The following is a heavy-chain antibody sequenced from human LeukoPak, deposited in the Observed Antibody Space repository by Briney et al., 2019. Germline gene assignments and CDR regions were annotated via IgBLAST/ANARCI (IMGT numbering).Heavy chain of an antibody. J-gene: IGHJ4*02. D-gene: IGHD4-23*01. V-gene: IGHV3-15*01. CDR3: TTDLLRWAITFGS. CDR2: IKSKTDGGTT. CDR1: GFTFSNTW. Sequence: PGGSLRLSCAASGFTFSNTWMSWVRQAPGKGLEWVGRIKSKTDGGTTDYAAPVKGRFTISRDDSKNTLYLQMNSLETEDTAVYYCTTDLLRWAITFGSWGQGTLVTVCS.